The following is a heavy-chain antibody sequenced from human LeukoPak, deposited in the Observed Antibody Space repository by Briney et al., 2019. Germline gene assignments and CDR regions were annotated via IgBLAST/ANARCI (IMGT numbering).Heavy chain of an antibody. CDR3: ARDKYWGSGAFDI. CDR2: ISISSSYL. Sequence: GGSLRLSCAASGFTFSSYSMIWVRQAPGKGLEWVSSISISSSYLYYADSVKGRFTISRDNAKNSLYLQMNSLRAEDTAVYYCARDKYWGSGAFDIWGQGTMVTVSS. CDR1: GFTFSSYS. V-gene: IGHV3-21*01. J-gene: IGHJ3*02. D-gene: IGHD7-27*01.